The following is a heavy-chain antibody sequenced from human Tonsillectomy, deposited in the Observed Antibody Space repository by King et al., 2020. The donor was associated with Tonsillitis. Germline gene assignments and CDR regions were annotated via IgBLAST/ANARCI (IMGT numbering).Heavy chain of an antibody. J-gene: IGHJ5*02. CDR2: IKSKTDGGTT. Sequence: VQLVESGGGLVKPGGSLRLSCAASGFTFSNAWMSWVRQAPGKGLEWVGRIKSKTDGGTTDYAAPVKGRFTISREDSKNTLYLQMNSLKTEDTAVYYCTTLYVWGSYRYADPWGQGTLVTVSS. CDR1: GFTFSNAW. V-gene: IGHV3-15*01. D-gene: IGHD3-16*02. CDR3: TTLYVWGSYRYADP.